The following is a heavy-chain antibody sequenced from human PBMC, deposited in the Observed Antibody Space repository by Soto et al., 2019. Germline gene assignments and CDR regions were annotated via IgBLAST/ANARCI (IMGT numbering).Heavy chain of an antibody. D-gene: IGHD1-26*01. CDR2: ISGSGGST. J-gene: IGHJ6*02. Sequence: GFLRLSCAASEFTFSSYAMSWVRQAPGKGLEWVSGISGSGGSTNYADSVKGRFTISRDNSKNTVYLQMNSLRVEDTAVYFCAKVLGFDYYDMDVWGQGTTVTVSS. V-gene: IGHV3-23*01. CDR3: AKVLGFDYYDMDV. CDR1: EFTFSSYA.